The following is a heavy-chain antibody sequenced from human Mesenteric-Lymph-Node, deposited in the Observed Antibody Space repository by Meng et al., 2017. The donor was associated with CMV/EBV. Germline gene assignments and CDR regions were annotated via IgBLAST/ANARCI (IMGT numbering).Heavy chain of an antibody. Sequence: GESLKISCAASGFTFNSYAMNWVRQAPGKGLEWVSVIYSGGSSTYYADSVKGRFTISRDNSKNTLYLQMNSLRAEDTAVYYCAKGEGRYSSGSDYWGQGTLVTVSS. CDR2: IYSGGSST. V-gene: IGHV3-23*03. CDR3: AKGEGRYSSGSDY. D-gene: IGHD6-19*01. J-gene: IGHJ4*02. CDR1: GFTFNSYA.